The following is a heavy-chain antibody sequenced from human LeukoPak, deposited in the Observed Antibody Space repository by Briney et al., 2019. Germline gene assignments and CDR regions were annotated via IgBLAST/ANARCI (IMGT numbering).Heavy chain of an antibody. D-gene: IGHD6-19*01. Sequence: PGGSLRLSCAASGFALSSHWMTWVRQVPGRGPEWVANVNRDGSETYYLDSVKGRFTISRDNAKNSLYLQMNSLRAEDTAVYYCARDPRSGWDAFDIWGQGTMVTVSS. CDR3: ARDPRSGWDAFDI. J-gene: IGHJ3*02. CDR2: VNRDGSET. V-gene: IGHV3-7*01. CDR1: GFALSSHW.